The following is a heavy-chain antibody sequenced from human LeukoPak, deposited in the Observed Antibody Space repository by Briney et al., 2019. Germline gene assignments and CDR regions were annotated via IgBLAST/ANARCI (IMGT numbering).Heavy chain of an antibody. CDR3: ARGDIVVLPAGIPHNWFDP. CDR2: INPNSGGT. D-gene: IGHD2-2*02. CDR1: GYSFAGYY. Sequence: VASVKVSCKASGYSFAGYYIHWVRQAPGQGLEWMGWINPNSGGTNYAQKFQGRVTMTRDTSISTAYMELSRLRSDDTAVYYCARGDIVVLPAGIPHNWFDPWGQGTLVTVSS. J-gene: IGHJ5*02. V-gene: IGHV1-2*02.